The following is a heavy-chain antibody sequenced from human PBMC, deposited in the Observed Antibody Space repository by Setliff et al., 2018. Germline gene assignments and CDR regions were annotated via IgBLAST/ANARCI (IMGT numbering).Heavy chain of an antibody. J-gene: IGHJ4*02. D-gene: IGHD1-26*01. Sequence: SETLSLTCTVSGGSISSSSYYWGWIRQPPGKGLEWIGSIYYSGSTYYNPSLKSRVTISVDTSKNQFSLKLSSVTAADTAVYYCTKGRVGLAARAGYWGQGTLVTVSS. CDR3: TKGRVGLAARAGY. CDR2: IYYSGST. CDR1: GGSISSSSYY. V-gene: IGHV4-39*07.